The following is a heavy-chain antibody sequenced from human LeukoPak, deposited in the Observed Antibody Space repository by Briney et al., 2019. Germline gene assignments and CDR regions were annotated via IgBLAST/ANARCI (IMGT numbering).Heavy chain of an antibody. V-gene: IGHV1-18*01. CDR2: ISAYNGNT. CDR1: GYTFTSYG. J-gene: IGHJ3*02. CDR3: ARVDVYSSLGAFDI. D-gene: IGHD5-18*01. Sequence: ASEKVSCKASGYTFTSYGISWVRQAPGQGLEWMGWISAYNGNTNYAQKLQGRVTMATDTSTSTAYMELRSLRSDDTAVYYCARVDVYSSLGAFDIWGQGTMVTVSS.